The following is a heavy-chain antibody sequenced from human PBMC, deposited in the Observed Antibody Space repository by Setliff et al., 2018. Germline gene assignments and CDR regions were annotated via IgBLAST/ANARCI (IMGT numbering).Heavy chain of an antibody. CDR3: ARSETCHSTHCSPYDY. CDR1: GFTFDDYP. J-gene: IGHJ4*02. V-gene: IGHV3-21*01. CDR2: ISRDSNYI. D-gene: IGHD2-2*01. Sequence: PGGSLRLSCAASGFTFDDYPMHWVRQAPGKGLEWVSSISRDSNYIYYADSVKGRFTISRDNAKNSLYLQMNSLRAEDTAVYYCARSETCHSTHCSPYDYWGQGTPVTVSS.